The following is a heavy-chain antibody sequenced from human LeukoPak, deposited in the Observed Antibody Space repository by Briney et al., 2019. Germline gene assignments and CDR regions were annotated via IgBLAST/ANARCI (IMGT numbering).Heavy chain of an antibody. Sequence: GGSLRLSCAASGFTFSDYYMSWIRQAPGKGLEWVSYISSSGSTIYYADSVKGRFTISRDDAKNSLYLQMNSLRAEDTAVYYCARDRLRIFGVVTYMFDYWGQGTLVTVSS. D-gene: IGHD3-3*01. CDR2: ISSSGSTI. J-gene: IGHJ4*02. V-gene: IGHV3-11*01. CDR1: GFTFSDYY. CDR3: ARDRLRIFGVVTYMFDY.